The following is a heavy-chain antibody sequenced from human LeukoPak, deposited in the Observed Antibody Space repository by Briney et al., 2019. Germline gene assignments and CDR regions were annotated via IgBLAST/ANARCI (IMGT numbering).Heavy chain of an antibody. CDR2: INHSGST. V-gene: IGHV4-34*01. D-gene: IGHD6-6*01. CDR1: GGSFSGYY. CDR3: ARASLPRSWFDP. Sequence: SETLSLTCAVYGGSFSGYYWSWIRQPPGKGLEWIGEINHSGSTNYNPSLKSRVTISVDTSKNQFSLKLSSVTAADTAVYYCARASLPRSWFDPWGQGTLVTVSS. J-gene: IGHJ5*02.